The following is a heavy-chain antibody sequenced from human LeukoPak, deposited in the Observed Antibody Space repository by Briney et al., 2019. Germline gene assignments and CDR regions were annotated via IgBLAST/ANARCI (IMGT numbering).Heavy chain of an antibody. J-gene: IGHJ6*02. Sequence: SETLSLTCTVSGGSISSSSCHWGWIRQSPGKGLEWIGNIYYGGSTYYNPSLQSRVTISVDTSKNQFSLKLGSMTAADTAVYYCARDRIVGVERPVDVWGQGTTVTVSS. CDR1: GGSISSSSCH. CDR3: ARDRIVGVERPVDV. D-gene: IGHD1-26*01. V-gene: IGHV4-39*02. CDR2: IYYGGST.